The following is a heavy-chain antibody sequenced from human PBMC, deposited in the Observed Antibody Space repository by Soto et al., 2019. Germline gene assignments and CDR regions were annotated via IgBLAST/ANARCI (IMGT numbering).Heavy chain of an antibody. CDR1: GXXXXXXX. J-gene: IGHJ4*02. CDR2: INGDGSQT. Sequence: LVQPGGSLRLXXXXSGXXXXXXXMHWVRQXXXXXXXWXSRINGDGSQTTYADSVRGRLTISRDNAKNTLYLQMNNLRVEDTAVYYCAGDSPHDSTVAGDYWGQGTLVTVSS. CDR3: AGDSPHDSTVAGDY. D-gene: IGHD3-22*01. V-gene: IGHV3-74*01.